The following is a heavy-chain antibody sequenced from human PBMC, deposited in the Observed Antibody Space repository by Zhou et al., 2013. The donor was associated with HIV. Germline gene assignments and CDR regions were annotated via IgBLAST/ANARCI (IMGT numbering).Heavy chain of an antibody. D-gene: IGHD3-16*01. Sequence: QVQLVQSESETLRPGATAKVSCKTSGYTFTNYYMSWLRQAPGQGLELMAMINPTTGKIMFAQRFQARLIVTRDTSTSTFHMFLSGLRSDDTATYYCARESNASGRGRSMDHWGQGTRVIVS. J-gene: IGHJ4*02. CDR2: INPTTGKI. V-gene: IGHV1-46*01. CDR3: ARESNASGRGRSMDH. CDR1: GYTFTNYY.